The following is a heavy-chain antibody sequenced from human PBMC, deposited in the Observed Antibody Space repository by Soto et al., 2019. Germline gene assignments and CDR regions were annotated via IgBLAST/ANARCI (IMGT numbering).Heavy chain of an antibody. Sequence: QVQLVQSGAEVKKPGASVKVSCKASGYTFTSYDINWVRQATGQGLEWMGWMNPNSGNTGYAQKFQGRVTMTRNTSISTGYMELSSLRSEDTAVYYCAITGYSSSWYRKGWFDPWGQGTLVTVSS. CDR1: GYTFTSYD. CDR3: AITGYSSSWYRKGWFDP. V-gene: IGHV1-8*01. J-gene: IGHJ5*02. D-gene: IGHD6-13*01. CDR2: MNPNSGNT.